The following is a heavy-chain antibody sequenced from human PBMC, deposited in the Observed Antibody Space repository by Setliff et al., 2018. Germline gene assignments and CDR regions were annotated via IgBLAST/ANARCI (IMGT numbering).Heavy chain of an antibody. Sequence: ASVKVSCKASGYTFTNYAMSWMRQAPGQGLEWMGWINTNTGNPSYAQGFTGRFVFSLDTSVSTAYLQISSLKADDTAVYYCARGSGTYASSSRVFHYWGQGTLVTVSS. J-gene: IGHJ4*02. D-gene: IGHD6-6*01. CDR2: INTNTGNP. V-gene: IGHV7-4-1*02. CDR3: ARGSGTYASSSRVFHY. CDR1: GYTFTNYA.